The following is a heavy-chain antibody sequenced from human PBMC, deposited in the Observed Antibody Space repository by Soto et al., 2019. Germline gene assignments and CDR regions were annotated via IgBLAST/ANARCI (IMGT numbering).Heavy chain of an antibody. D-gene: IGHD3-22*01. Sequence: SVKGRFTISRDNAKTSLYLQMNSLRAEDTAVYYCASKRGYYDSSGSFDYWGQGTLVTVSS. J-gene: IGHJ4*02. V-gene: IGHV3-11*04. CDR3: ASKRGYYDSSGSFDY.